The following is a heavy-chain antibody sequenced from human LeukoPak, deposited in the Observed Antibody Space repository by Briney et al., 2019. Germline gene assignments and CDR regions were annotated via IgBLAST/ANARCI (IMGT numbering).Heavy chain of an antibody. D-gene: IGHD6-13*01. V-gene: IGHV5-51*01. J-gene: IGHJ5*02. CDR2: IYPGDSDT. CDR3: ARHVRYSSSWTNWFDP. Sequence: GESLKISCKGSGYIFTSYWIGWVRQMPGKGLEWVRIIYPGDSDTRYSPSFQGQVTISANNSISTAYLQWSSLKASDTAMYYCARHVRYSSSWTNWFDPWGQGTLVTVSS. CDR1: GYIFTSYW.